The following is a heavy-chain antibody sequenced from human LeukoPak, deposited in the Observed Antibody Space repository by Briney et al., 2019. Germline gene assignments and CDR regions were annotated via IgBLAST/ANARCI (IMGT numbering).Heavy chain of an antibody. CDR2: MSPKTGDR. CDR1: GYSFSNLH. CDR3: ARTPPKGDIDT. Sequence: ASVKVSCKASGYSFSNLHINWVRQASGQGLEWIGWMSPKTGDRGYALKFQGRVTMTSDTSEGTVYMEVHSLTSDDSAVYYCARTPPKGDIDTWGQGTMVTVSS. V-gene: IGHV1-8*01. D-gene: IGHD2-21*02. J-gene: IGHJ5*02.